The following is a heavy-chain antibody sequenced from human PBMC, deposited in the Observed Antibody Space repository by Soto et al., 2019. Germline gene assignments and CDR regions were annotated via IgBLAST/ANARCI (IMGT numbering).Heavy chain of an antibody. CDR1: GGSFSAYY. CDR3: ARQRPTDGRWEFANYNGMDV. CDR2: IIHSEST. Sequence: SETLSLTCAVYGGSFSAYYWSWVRQPPGKGLEWIGEIIHSESTKYNPSLKSRVTISVDTSKNQFSLKLSSVTAADTAVYYCARQRPTDGRWEFANYNGMDVWGQGTTVTVSS. V-gene: IGHV4-34*12. D-gene: IGHD1-26*01. J-gene: IGHJ6*02.